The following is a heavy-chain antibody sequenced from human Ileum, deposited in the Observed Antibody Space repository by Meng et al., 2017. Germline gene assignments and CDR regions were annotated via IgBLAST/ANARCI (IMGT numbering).Heavy chain of an antibody. J-gene: IGHJ4*02. CDR1: GASISSGNW. CDR2: MYHSGTT. V-gene: IGHV4-4*02. Sequence: QVQPQESGPGLVQPSETLSLTCSVSGASISSGNWWSWVRQSPGKGLEWIGEMYHSGTTNYNPSLKSRVTISLDTSKNQLSLKLTSVTAADTAVYYCARHIGVPGTRGFDYWGQGTLVTVSS. CDR3: ARHIGVPGTRGFDY. D-gene: IGHD6-19*01.